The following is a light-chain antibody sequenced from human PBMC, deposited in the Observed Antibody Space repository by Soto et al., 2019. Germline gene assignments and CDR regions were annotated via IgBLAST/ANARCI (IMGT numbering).Light chain of an antibody. Sequence: DIQRTQSPSSLSSSLGDSVTITCRASQSIGNFLNWYKQKPGKAPKLLIHTTSSLQSGVPSRFSASGTGTDFTLTISSLQPEDFETYYCQQSYSTPQTFGGGTKVDIK. CDR2: TTS. CDR3: QQSYSTPQT. CDR1: QSIGNF. J-gene: IGKJ4*01. V-gene: IGKV1-39*01.